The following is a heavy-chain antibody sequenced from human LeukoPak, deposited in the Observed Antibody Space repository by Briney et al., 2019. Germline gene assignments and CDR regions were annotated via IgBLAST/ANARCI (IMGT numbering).Heavy chain of an antibody. Sequence: SETLSLTCAVSGGSISSSNWWGWVRQPPGKGLEWIGEIYHSGSTNYNPSLKSRVTISVDTSKNQFSLKLSSVTAADMAVYYCARHAPMYSSSWLLIYYFDYWGQGTLVTVSS. CDR3: ARHAPMYSSSWLLIYYFDY. V-gene: IGHV4-4*02. CDR1: GGSISSSNW. D-gene: IGHD6-13*01. CDR2: IYHSGST. J-gene: IGHJ4*02.